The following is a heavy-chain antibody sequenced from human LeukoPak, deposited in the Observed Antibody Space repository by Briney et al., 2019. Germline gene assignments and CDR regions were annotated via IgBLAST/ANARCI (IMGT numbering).Heavy chain of an antibody. Sequence: ASVKVSCKASGYTFTGYYMHWVRQAPGQGLEWMGWINPNSGGTNYAQKFQGGVTMTRDTSISTAYMELSSLRSEDTAVYYCARSPPSSNVDTAMVTDDYWGQGTLVTVSS. CDR3: ARSPPSSNVDTAMVTDDY. D-gene: IGHD5-18*01. CDR1: GYTFTGYY. CDR2: INPNSGGT. J-gene: IGHJ4*02. V-gene: IGHV1-2*02.